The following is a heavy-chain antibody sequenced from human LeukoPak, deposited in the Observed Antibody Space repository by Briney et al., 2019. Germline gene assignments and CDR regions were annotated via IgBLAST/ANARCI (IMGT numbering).Heavy chain of an antibody. V-gene: IGHV3-30*04. J-gene: IGHJ4*02. CDR3: ARDPPFGSGWSQNHFDY. CDR2: ISYDGGNI. Sequence: GGSLRLSCTPSGFTFDTYAMHWVRQAPGKGLEWLALISYDGGNIYYADSVQGRFTISRDNSKNMLYLQMNSLSPEDTAVYYCARDPPFGSGWSQNHFDYWGQGAMVTVSS. CDR1: GFTFDTYA. D-gene: IGHD6-19*01.